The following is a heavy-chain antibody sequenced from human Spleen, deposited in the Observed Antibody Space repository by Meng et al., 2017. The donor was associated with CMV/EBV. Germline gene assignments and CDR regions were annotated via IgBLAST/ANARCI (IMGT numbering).Heavy chain of an antibody. CDR1: GYTFTSYG. D-gene: IGHD1-20*01. J-gene: IGHJ5*02. CDR3: ARDKAGITGWFDP. CDR2: INPNSGGT. Sequence: ASVKVSCKASGYTFTSYGISWVRQAPGQGLEWMGWINPNSGGTNYAQKFQGRVTMTRDTSISTAYMELSRLRSDDTAVYYCARDKAGITGWFDPWGQGTLVTVSS. V-gene: IGHV1-2*02.